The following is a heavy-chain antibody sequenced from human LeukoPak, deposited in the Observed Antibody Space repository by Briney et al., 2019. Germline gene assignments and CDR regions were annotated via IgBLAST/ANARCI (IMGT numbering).Heavy chain of an antibody. D-gene: IGHD2/OR15-2a*01. CDR3: VSFYEAY. Sequence: GGSLRLSCAASGNYWMHWVRQAPGKGLVWVSHINSDGSWTSYADSVKGRFTISKDNAKNTVYLQMNNLRAEDTAVYYCVSFYEAYWGRGTLATVSS. J-gene: IGHJ4*02. V-gene: IGHV3-74*01. CDR1: GNYW. CDR2: INSDGSWT.